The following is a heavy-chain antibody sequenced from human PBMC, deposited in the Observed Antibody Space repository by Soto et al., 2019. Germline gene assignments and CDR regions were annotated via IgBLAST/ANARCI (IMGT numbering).Heavy chain of an antibody. CDR3: AKDLGDSSSWYRVY. D-gene: IGHD6-13*01. J-gene: IGHJ4*02. CDR2: ISGSGGST. V-gene: IGHV3-23*01. Sequence: GGSLRLSCAASGFTFSSYAMSWVRQAPGKGLEWVSAISGSGGSTYYADSVKGRFTISRDNPKNTLYLQMNSLRAEDTAVYYCAKDLGDSSSWYRVYWGQGTLVTVSS. CDR1: GFTFSSYA.